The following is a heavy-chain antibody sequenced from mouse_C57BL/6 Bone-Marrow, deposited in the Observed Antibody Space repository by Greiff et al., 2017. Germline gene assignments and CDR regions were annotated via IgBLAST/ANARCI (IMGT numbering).Heavy chain of an antibody. D-gene: IGHD1-1*01. CDR2: IRNKANNHAT. J-gene: IGHJ4*01. CDR1: GFTFSDAW. CDR3: TSYYYGNAMDY. Sequence: EVKLMESGGGLVQPGGSMKLSCAASGFTFSDAWMDWVRQSPEKGLEWVAEIRNKANNHATYYAESVKGRFTISRDDSKSGVYLQMNSLRAEDTCIYYCTSYYYGNAMDYWGQGTSVTVSS. V-gene: IGHV6-6*01.